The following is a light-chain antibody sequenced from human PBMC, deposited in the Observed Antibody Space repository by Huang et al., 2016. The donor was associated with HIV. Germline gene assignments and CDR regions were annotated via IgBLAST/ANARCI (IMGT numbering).Light chain of an antibody. CDR3: QQYNKWPPYT. Sequence: VMTQSPATLSVSPGERATLSCRASESILRNLAWYQQRPGQPPRLLIYGASVRLPGIPDRFRGSGSGAEFSLTISSLQSEDFAFYYCQQYNKWPPYTYGQGTKLEIE. CDR2: GAS. V-gene: IGKV3-15*01. CDR1: ESILRN. J-gene: IGKJ2*01.